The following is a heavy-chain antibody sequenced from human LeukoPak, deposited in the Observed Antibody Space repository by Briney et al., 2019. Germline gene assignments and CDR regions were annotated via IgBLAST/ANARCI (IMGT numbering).Heavy chain of an antibody. CDR2: ISGSGGST. Sequence: GGSLRLSCAXSGFTFSSYAMSWVRQAPGKGLEWVSAISGSGGSTYYADSVKGRFTISRDNSKNTLYLQMNSLRAEDTAVYYCAKDVWASNYDILTGPDYWGQGTLVTVSS. J-gene: IGHJ4*02. V-gene: IGHV3-23*01. D-gene: IGHD3-9*01. CDR3: AKDVWASNYDILTGPDY. CDR1: GFTFSSYA.